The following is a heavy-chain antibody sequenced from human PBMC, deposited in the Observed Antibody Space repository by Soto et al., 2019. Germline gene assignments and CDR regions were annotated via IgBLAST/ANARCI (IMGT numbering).Heavy chain of an antibody. V-gene: IGHV1-18*01. Sequence: AASVKVSCKASGYTFTSYGISWVRQAPGQGLEWMGWISAYNGNTNYAQKLQGRVTMTTDTSTSTAYMELRSLRSDDTAVYYCARDGAAAGTYYYYGMDVWGQGTTVTVSS. D-gene: IGHD6-13*01. CDR3: ARDGAAAGTYYYYGMDV. CDR1: GYTFTSYG. CDR2: ISAYNGNT. J-gene: IGHJ6*02.